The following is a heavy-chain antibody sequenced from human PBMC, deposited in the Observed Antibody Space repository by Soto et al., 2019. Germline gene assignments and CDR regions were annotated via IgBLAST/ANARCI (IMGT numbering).Heavy chain of an antibody. V-gene: IGHV3-23*01. CDR3: AKEEWLVEGNFDY. CDR2: ISGSGGST. Sequence: GGSLSLSCAASGFPFSSYAMSWVRQAPGKGLEWVSAISGSGGSTYYADSVKGRFTISRDNSKNTLYLQMNSLRAEDTAVYYCAKEEWLVEGNFDYWGQGTLVTVSS. D-gene: IGHD6-19*01. CDR1: GFPFSSYA. J-gene: IGHJ4*02.